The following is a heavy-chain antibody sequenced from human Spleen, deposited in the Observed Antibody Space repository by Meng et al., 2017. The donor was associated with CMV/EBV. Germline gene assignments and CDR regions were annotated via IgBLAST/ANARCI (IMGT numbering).Heavy chain of an antibody. J-gene: IGHJ5*02. V-gene: IGHV1-2*02. CDR3: ARGGTEDCSSISCPRGGWFDP. Sequence: TVSDFYIHWVREAPGQGLEWVGWINPRSGGTNYGQMFQGRVTMTSDSNTAYMDLRRLRSDDTAVYYCARGGTEDCSSISCPRGGWFDPWGQGTLVTVSS. CDR2: INPRSGGT. D-gene: IGHD2-2*01. CDR1: TVSDFY.